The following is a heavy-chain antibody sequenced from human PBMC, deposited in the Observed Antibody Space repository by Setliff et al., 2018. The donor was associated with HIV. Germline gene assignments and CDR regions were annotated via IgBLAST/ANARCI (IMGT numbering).Heavy chain of an antibody. CDR2: INADNGNT. D-gene: IGHD3-22*01. J-gene: IGHJ4*02. CDR1: GYIFTSYT. V-gene: IGHV1-3*01. CDR3: ARASHDSSGYYYYFAY. Sequence: ASVKVSCKASGYIFTSYTMHWVRQAPGQRLEWMGWINADNGNTKFSQKCQGRIISTRDTSASTAYMELSSLRSEDTAVYYCARASHDSSGYYYYFAYWGQGTLVTVSS.